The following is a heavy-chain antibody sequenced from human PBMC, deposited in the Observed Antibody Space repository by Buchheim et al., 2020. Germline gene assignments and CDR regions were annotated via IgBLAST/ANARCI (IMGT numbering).Heavy chain of an antibody. V-gene: IGHV3-7*01. CDR1: GFTFSNYW. Sequence: EVQLVESGGGLVQPGGSLRLSCAASGFTFSNYWMSWVRQAPGKGLGWVANIKKVGSEKYYVDSVKGGFTISRDNAKNSLSLQMNSLRDEDTAVYYCAPRGRGYWGQGTL. D-gene: IGHD3-10*01. J-gene: IGHJ4*02. CDR3: APRGRGY. CDR2: IKKVGSEK.